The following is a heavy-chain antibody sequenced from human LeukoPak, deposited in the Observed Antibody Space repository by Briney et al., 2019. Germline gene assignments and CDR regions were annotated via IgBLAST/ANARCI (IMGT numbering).Heavy chain of an antibody. V-gene: IGHV3-7*01. Sequence: PGGSLRLSCAASGFTLSIYWMSWVRQAPGKGLEWVANINQNGSATYYVDSVKGRFTISRDNAKNTLFLQMNSLRAEDTAVFYCVRAGGPHTVDVWGQGTTVTVSS. J-gene: IGHJ6*02. D-gene: IGHD2-8*02. CDR2: INQNGSAT. CDR1: GFTLSIYW. CDR3: VRAGGPHTVDV.